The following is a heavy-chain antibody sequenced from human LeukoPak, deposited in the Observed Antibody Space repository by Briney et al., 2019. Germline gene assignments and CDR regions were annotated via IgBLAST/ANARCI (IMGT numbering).Heavy chain of an antibody. Sequence: PSETLSLTCTVSGYSISSGYYWGWVRQPQGKGREWIGSIYHSGSTYYNPSLKSRVTISVDTSKNQFSLKLSSVTAADTAVYYCARYYYDILTGPYFDYWGQGTLVTVSS. CDR3: ARYYYDILTGPYFDY. V-gene: IGHV4-38-2*02. CDR2: IYHSGST. D-gene: IGHD3-9*01. J-gene: IGHJ4*02. CDR1: GYSISSGYY.